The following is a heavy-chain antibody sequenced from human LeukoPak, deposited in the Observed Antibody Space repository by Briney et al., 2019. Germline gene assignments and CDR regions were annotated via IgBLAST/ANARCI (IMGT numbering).Heavy chain of an antibody. D-gene: IGHD3-3*01. CDR3: ARTPRYDFWSGYSNWFDP. CDR1: AYTFTKYD. V-gene: IGHV1-18*01. J-gene: IGHJ5*02. Sequence: GASVKVSCTASAYTFTKYDLSWVRQTPGQGLEWMGWISTYNGNTIYAQNLQGRVTMTTDTSTSTAYMELRSLRSDDTAVYYCARTPRYDFWSGYSNWFDPWGQGTLVTVSS. CDR2: ISTYNGNT.